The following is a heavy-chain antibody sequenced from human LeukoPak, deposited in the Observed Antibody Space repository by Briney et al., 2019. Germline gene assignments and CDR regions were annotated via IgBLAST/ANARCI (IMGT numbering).Heavy chain of an antibody. J-gene: IGHJ4*02. CDR1: GFTFSSYA. CDR3: AKGSYYDSSGSFYFDY. V-gene: IGHV3-23*01. D-gene: IGHD3-22*01. CDR2: ISGSGGST. Sequence: QPGGSLRLSCAASGFTFSSYAMSWVRQAPGKGLEWVSGISGSGGSTYYADSVKGRFTISRDKSKNTLYVQVNSLGTEDTAAYYCAKGSYYDSSGSFYFDYWGQGTLVTVSS.